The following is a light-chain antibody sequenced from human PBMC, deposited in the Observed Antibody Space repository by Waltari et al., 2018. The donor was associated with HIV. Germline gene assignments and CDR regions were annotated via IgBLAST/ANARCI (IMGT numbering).Light chain of an antibody. J-gene: IGKJ4*01. CDR1: HSVSSY. Sequence: EIVLTQSPATLSLSPGERATLSCRASHSVSSYLAWYQKKVGQAPRLLVYDASSRASGIPASRASGSGSGTDFTLTISSLEPEDFAVYYCQQGSSWPLTFGGGTKVEIK. CDR2: DAS. V-gene: IGKV3-11*01. CDR3: QQGSSWPLT.